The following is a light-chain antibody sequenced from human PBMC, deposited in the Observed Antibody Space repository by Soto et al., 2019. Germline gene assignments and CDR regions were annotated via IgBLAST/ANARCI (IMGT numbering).Light chain of an antibody. V-gene: IGLV1-40*01. CDR3: QSYDISLSAYV. CDR1: AANIGAGYA. CDR2: SDN. Sequence: QSVLTQPPSVSGAPGQRVTISCTGNAANIGAGYAVHWYQQLPGTAPKLLIYSDNSRPSGVPDRFSGSRSGTSASLAITGLRAEDEADCYCQSYDISLSAYVFGSGTKVTVL. J-gene: IGLJ1*01.